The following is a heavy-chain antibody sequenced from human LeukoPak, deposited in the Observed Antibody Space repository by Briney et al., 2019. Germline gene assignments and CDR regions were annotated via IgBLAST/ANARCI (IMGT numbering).Heavy chain of an antibody. J-gene: IGHJ1*01. CDR1: GFTFSSYW. CDR2: IKQDGSEK. V-gene: IGHV3-7*03. CDR3: AKDPLAAAVSVYFQH. D-gene: IGHD6-13*01. Sequence: PGGSLRLSCAASGFTFSSYWMSWVRQAPGKGLEWVANIKQDGSEKYCVDSVKGRFTISRDNAKNSLYLQMNSLRAEDTAVHYCAKDPLAAAVSVYFQHWGQGTLVTVSS.